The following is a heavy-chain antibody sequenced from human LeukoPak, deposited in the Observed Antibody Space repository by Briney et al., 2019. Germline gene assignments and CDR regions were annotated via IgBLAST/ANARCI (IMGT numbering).Heavy chain of an antibody. CDR2: IGTAGDT. J-gene: IGHJ4*02. Sequence: GGSLRLSCAASGFTFSSCDMHWVRQATGKGLEWVSAIGTAGDTYYPGSVKGRFTISRDNAKNSLYLQMNSLRAEDTAVYYCAREGVVGATANHYDYWGLGSLVTVSS. CDR3: AREGVVGATANHYDY. CDR1: GFTFSSCD. D-gene: IGHD1-26*01. V-gene: IGHV3-13*01.